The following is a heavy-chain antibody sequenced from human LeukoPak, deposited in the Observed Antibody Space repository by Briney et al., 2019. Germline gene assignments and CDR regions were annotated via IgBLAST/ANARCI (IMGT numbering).Heavy chain of an antibody. J-gene: IGHJ4*02. CDR1: GGSFSGYY. CDR3: ARGPGTAMSFDY. D-gene: IGHD5-18*01. V-gene: IGHV4-34*01. Sequence: PSETLSLTCAVYGGSFSGYYWGWIRQPPGKGLEWIGEINHSGSTNYNPSLKSRVTISVDTSKNQFSLKLSSVTAADTAVYYCARGPGTAMSFDYWGQGTLVTVSS. CDR2: INHSGST.